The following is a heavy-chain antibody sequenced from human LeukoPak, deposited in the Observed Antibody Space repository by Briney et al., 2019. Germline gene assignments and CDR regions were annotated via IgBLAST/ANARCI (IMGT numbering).Heavy chain of an antibody. Sequence: GGSLRLSCAASGFTFSSYAMSWVRQAPGKGLEWVSAISGSGGSTYYADSVKGRFTVSRDNAKNSLYLQMNSLRAEDTAVYYCARDLPTITSWYYFDYWGQGALVVVSS. J-gene: IGHJ4*02. D-gene: IGHD2-2*01. CDR3: ARDLPTITSWYYFDY. V-gene: IGHV3-23*01. CDR2: ISGSGGST. CDR1: GFTFSSYA.